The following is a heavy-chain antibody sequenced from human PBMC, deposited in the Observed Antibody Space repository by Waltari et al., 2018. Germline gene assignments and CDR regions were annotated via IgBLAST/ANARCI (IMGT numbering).Heavy chain of an antibody. J-gene: IGHJ5*01. CDR3: VREAYDDPNCFDS. CDR2: IDTIVTYK. D-gene: IGHD5-12*01. V-gene: IGHV3-21*02. CDR1: GFTFTFHN. Sequence: EVQLLDSGVALAKPGGSLTLPCLAPGFTFTFHNLNWLRQPPGKGLEWVSFIDTIVTYKYYADSVKGRFTISRDNAKNSVHLQMDNLRAEDTAVYYCVREAYDDPNCFDSWGQGTLVTVSS.